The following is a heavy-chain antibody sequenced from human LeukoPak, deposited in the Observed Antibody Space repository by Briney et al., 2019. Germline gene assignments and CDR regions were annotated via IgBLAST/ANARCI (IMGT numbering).Heavy chain of an antibody. CDR2: INHSGST. CDR3: ARGRITMVRGVIVAYYYYYYMDV. V-gene: IGHV4-34*01. CDR1: GGSFSGYY. Sequence: SETLSLTCAVYGGSFSGYYWSWIRQPPGKGLEWIGEINHSGSTNYNPSLKSRVTISVDTSKNQLSLKLSSVTAADTAVYYCARGRITMVRGVIVAYYYYYYMDVWGKGTTVTVSS. D-gene: IGHD3-10*01. J-gene: IGHJ6*03.